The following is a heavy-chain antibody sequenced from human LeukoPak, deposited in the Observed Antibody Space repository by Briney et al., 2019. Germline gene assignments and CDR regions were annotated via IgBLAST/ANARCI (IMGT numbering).Heavy chain of an antibody. J-gene: IGHJ3*02. D-gene: IGHD3-3*01. CDR2: VYYSGSS. CDR3: ASAIFVENAFDI. CDR1: GGSISGYY. V-gene: IGHV4-59*01. Sequence: PSETLSLTCTVSGGSISGYYWSWIRQPPGKGLEWIGYVYYSGSSHYNPSLKSRATISVDTFKRQFSLRLSSVTAADTAVYYCASAIFVENAFDIWGQGTMVTVSS.